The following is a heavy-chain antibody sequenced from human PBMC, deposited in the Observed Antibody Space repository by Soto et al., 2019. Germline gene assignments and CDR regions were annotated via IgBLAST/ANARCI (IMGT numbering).Heavy chain of an antibody. V-gene: IGHV4-59*01. CDR3: ARFNYYDSSGQYYFDY. J-gene: IGHJ4*02. CDR2: IYYSGST. CDR1: GGSISSYY. D-gene: IGHD3-22*01. Sequence: SETLSLTCTVSGGSISSYYWSWIRQPPGKGLEWIGYIYYSGSTNYNPSLKSRVTISVDTSKNQFSLKLSSATAADTAVYYCARFNYYDSSGQYYFDYWGQGTLVTV.